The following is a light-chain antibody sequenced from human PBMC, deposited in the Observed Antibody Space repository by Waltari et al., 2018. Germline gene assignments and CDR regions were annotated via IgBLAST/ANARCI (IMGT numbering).Light chain of an antibody. CDR3: QQRANWPIT. V-gene: IGKV3-11*01. CDR1: QSVSSY. CDR2: DAF. Sequence: EIVLTQSPATLSLSPGERATLSCRASQSVSSYLIWYQQKPGQAPRLLIYDAFNRATGIPAMFSGSGSGTDFTLTISSLEPEDFAVYYCQQRANWPITFGQGTRLEIK. J-gene: IGKJ5*01.